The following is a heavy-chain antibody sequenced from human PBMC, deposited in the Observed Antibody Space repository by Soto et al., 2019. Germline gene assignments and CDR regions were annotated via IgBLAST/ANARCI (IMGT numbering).Heavy chain of an antibody. CDR3: ARDRGYSYGYYYYYGMDV. CDR1: GYTFTGYY. J-gene: IGHJ6*02. Sequence: GASVKVSCKASGYTFTGYYMHWVRQAPGQGLEWMGWINPNGGGTNYAQKFQGRVTMTRDTSISTAYMELSRLRSDDTAVYYCARDRGYSYGYYYYYGMDVWGQGTTVTVSS. CDR2: INPNGGGT. D-gene: IGHD5-18*01. V-gene: IGHV1-2*02.